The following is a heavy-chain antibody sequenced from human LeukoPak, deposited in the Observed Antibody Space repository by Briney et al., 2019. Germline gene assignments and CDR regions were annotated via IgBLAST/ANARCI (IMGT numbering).Heavy chain of an antibody. V-gene: IGHV3-64*01. Sequence: TGGSLRLSCAASRFPFSNYATHWVRQAPGKGLEYVSAISSNGDSTYYASSVKGRFTISRDNSKNTLYLQMGSLRAEDMAVYYCASIGKTARPDYWGQGTLVTVSS. J-gene: IGHJ4*02. D-gene: IGHD6-6*01. CDR3: ASIGKTARPDY. CDR2: ISSNGDST. CDR1: RFPFSNYA.